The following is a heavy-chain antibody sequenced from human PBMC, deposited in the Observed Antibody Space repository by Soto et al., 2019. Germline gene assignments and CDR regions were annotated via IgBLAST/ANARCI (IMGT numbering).Heavy chain of an antibody. V-gene: IGHV3-30-3*01. CDR3: ARDITVANENYLDA. CDR2: ILHHETYT. J-gene: IGHJ4*02. CDR1: GFTFSSYG. Sequence: QVQLVESGGGVVQPGRSLRLSCAGSGFTFSSYGLHWVRQAPGKGLEWVTVILHHETYTSYADSVKGRFTISRDNSKSILYLQMNNLRVEDTAVYFCARDITVANENYLDAWGQGTLVTVSS. D-gene: IGHD6-19*01.